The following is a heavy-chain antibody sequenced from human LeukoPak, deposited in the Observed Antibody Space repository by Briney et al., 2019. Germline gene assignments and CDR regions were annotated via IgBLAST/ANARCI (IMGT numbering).Heavy chain of an antibody. J-gene: IGHJ6*02. CDR1: GGSISNYY. D-gene: IGHD4-17*01. CDR2: MHNSGRL. Sequence: SETLSLTCTVSGGSISNYYWSWIRQPPGKGLEWIGYMHNSGRLNYNPSLKSRVTISVDTSKNQFSLKLSSVTAADTAVYYCARHGYGDHEKPTNYYYYGMDVWGQGTTVTVSS. CDR3: ARHGYGDHEKPTNYYYYGMDV. V-gene: IGHV4-59*08.